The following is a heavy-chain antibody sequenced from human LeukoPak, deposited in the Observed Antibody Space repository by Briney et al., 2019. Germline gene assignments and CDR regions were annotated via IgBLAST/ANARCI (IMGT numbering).Heavy chain of an antibody. D-gene: IGHD5-12*01. J-gene: IGHJ4*02. Sequence: GESLKISCKGSGYSFTSYWIGWVRQMPGKGLECMGIIYPGEYDTRCISSFQGQVHITADKSISTAYLQWSSLKASDTAMYYCAKQQAWHFDYWGQGTLVTVSS. CDR3: AKQQAWHFDY. CDR1: GYSFTSYW. CDR2: IYPGEYDT. V-gene: IGHV5-51*01.